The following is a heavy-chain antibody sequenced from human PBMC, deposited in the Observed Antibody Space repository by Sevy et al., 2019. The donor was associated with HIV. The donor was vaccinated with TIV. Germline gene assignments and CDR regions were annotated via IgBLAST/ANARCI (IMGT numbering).Heavy chain of an antibody. Sequence: GGSLRLSCAASGFTFSSYAMSWVRQAPGKGLEWVSAISGSGGSTYYADSVKGRFTISRDNSKKTLYLQMNSLRAEDTAVYYCAKSNPLDCGGDCYSSDDAFDIWGQGTMVTVSS. D-gene: IGHD2-21*02. V-gene: IGHV3-23*01. CDR2: ISGSGGST. CDR3: AKSNPLDCGGDCYSSDDAFDI. J-gene: IGHJ3*02. CDR1: GFTFSSYA.